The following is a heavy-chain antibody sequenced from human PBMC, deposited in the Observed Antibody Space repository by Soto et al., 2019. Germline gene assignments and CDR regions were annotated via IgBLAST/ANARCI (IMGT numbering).Heavy chain of an antibody. Sequence: PGGSLRLSCAASGFTFSSNAMHWVRQAPGKGLEWVAAISYDGSNKYYADSVKGRFTISRDNSKNTLYLQMNSLRAEDTAVYYCARDGYSSSWNLNPIYYYYYGMDVWGQGTTVTVSS. J-gene: IGHJ6*02. CDR2: ISYDGSNK. D-gene: IGHD6-13*01. CDR3: ARDGYSSSWNLNPIYYYYYGMDV. CDR1: GFTFSSNA. V-gene: IGHV3-30-3*01.